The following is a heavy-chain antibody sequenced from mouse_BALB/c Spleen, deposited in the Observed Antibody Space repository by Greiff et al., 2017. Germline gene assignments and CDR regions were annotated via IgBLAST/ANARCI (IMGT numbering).Heavy chain of an antibody. J-gene: IGHJ2*01. Sequence: EVQLVESGGGLVQPGGSRKLSCAASGFTFSSFGMHWVRQAPEKGLEWVAYISSGSSTIYYADTVKGRFTISRDNPKNTLFLQMTSLRSEDTAMYYCARRAGSSYRFDYWGQGTTLTVSA. CDR1: GFTFSSFG. V-gene: IGHV5-17*02. CDR3: ARRAGSSYRFDY. D-gene: IGHD1-1*01. CDR2: ISSGSSTI.